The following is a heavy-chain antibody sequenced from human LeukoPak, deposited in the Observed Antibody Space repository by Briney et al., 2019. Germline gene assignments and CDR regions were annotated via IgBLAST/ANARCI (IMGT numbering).Heavy chain of an antibody. CDR3: ASITFGELSDY. CDR2: IYHSGNT. V-gene: IGHV4-30-2*01. Sequence: SQTLSPTSAVPDGSTTSSRYSWSCIPQPPGKSLGEIGYIYHSGNTYHNPPLKSRVNISVDRSKNQFSVKLSAVSAAGTAVYYCASITFGELSDYWGQGTMVTVSS. D-gene: IGHD3-10*01. CDR1: DGSTTSSRYS. J-gene: IGHJ4*02.